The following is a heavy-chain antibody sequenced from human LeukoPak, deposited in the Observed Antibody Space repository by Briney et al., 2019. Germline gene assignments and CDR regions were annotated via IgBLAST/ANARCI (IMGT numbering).Heavy chain of an antibody. CDR3: ASRSHPGGTTWYFDY. Sequence: SETLSLTCTVSIGSINYYYWTWIRKSPQKGLEWIGHNHYSRNSIYSPPLRSRVTISVDTSKKQSSLNLNSVTAADTAVYYCASRSHPGGTTWYFDYWGQGTLVIVSS. V-gene: IGHV4-59*08. CDR1: IGSINYYY. CDR2: NHYSRNS. D-gene: IGHD1-14*01. J-gene: IGHJ4*02.